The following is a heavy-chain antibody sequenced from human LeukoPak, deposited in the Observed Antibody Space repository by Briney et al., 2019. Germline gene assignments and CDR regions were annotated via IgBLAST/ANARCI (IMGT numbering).Heavy chain of an antibody. D-gene: IGHD4-17*01. CDR1: GFTFRTYA. V-gene: IGHV3-23*01. Sequence: PGGSLRLSCAASGFTFRTYAMSWARQAPGKGLEWVSAITGSGASTYCADSVKGRFTISRDNSKNTLYLQMNSLRAEDTAVYCCAKDITTTVTSWNSDYWGQGTLVTVSS. CDR3: AKDITTTVTSWNSDY. J-gene: IGHJ4*02. CDR2: ITGSGAST.